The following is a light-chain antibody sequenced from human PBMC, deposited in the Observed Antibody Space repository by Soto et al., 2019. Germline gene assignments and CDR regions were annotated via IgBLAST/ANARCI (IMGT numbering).Light chain of an antibody. Sequence: QSVLTQPASVSGSPGQSITISCTGTSSDVGSYDLVSWYQQHPGKAPKLMIYEGSQRPSGVCNRFSGSKSGNTASLTIFGLQADDEADYYCFSYAGTTNVAFGTGTKVTVL. V-gene: IGLV2-23*01. CDR1: SSDVGSYDL. CDR3: FSYAGTTNVA. J-gene: IGLJ2*01. CDR2: EGS.